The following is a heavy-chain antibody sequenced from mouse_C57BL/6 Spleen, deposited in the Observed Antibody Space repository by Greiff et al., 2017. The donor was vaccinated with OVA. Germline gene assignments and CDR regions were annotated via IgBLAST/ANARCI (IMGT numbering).Heavy chain of an antibody. V-gene: IGHV3-6*01. Sequence: VQLKESGPGLVKPSQSLSLTCSVTGYSITSGYYWNWIRQFPGNKLEWMGYISYDGSNNYNPSLKKRISIPRDTSKNHCFLKLNSVTTEDTATYYCASQLRYYAMDYWGQGTSVTVSS. D-gene: IGHD1-1*01. CDR1: GYSITSGYY. CDR2: ISYDGSN. J-gene: IGHJ4*01. CDR3: ASQLRYYAMDY.